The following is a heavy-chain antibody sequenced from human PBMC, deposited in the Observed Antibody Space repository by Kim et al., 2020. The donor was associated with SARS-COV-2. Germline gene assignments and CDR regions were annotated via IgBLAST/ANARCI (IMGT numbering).Heavy chain of an antibody. CDR2: IYYSGST. CDR1: GGSVSSGSYY. J-gene: IGHJ4*02. CDR3: ARGMVTGYFDY. Sequence: SETLSLTCTVSGGSVSSGSYYWSWIRQPPGKGLEWIGYIYYSGSTNYNPSLKSRVTISVDTSKNQFSLKLSSVTAADTAVYYCARGMVTGYFDYWGQGTLVTVSS. D-gene: IGHD5-18*01. V-gene: IGHV4-61*01.